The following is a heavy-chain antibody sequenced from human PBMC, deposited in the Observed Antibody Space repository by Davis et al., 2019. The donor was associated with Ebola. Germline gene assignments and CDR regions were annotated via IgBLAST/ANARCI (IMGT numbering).Heavy chain of an antibody. CDR1: GFTFSSYG. Sequence: GESLKISCAASGFTFSSYGMHWVRQAPGKGLEWVAYIRFDGGAKYYADSVKGRFAISRDNSKNTVYLQMNNLRAEDTALYYCARHASGDFWYFGLWGRGTLVTVSS. V-gene: IGHV3-30*02. CDR2: IRFDGGAK. J-gene: IGHJ2*01. CDR3: ARHASGDFWYFGL. D-gene: IGHD4-17*01.